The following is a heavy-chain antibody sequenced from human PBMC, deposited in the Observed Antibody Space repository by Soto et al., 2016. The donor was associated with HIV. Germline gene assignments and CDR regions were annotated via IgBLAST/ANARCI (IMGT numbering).Heavy chain of an antibody. J-gene: IGHJ4*02. V-gene: IGHV3-23*01. CDR2: ISSSGGST. Sequence: EVQLLESGGGLVQPGGSLRLSCAASGFTFNSYALSWVRQAPGKGLEWVSGISSSGGSTYYADSVKGRFTISRDNSKNTLYLQMNSLRAEDTAVYYCAKVKRLYCSSTSCPLDYWGQGTLVTVSS. CDR3: AKVKRLYCSSTSCPLDY. CDR1: GFTFNSYA. D-gene: IGHD2-2*01.